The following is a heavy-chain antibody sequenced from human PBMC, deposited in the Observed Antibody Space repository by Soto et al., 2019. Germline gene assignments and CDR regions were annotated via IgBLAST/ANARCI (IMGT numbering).Heavy chain of an antibody. V-gene: IGHV1-69*02. CDR2: IIPILGRA. D-gene: IGHD2-2*01. CDR3: AGSDCNSASCXXXXLDF. CDR1: GXTXTRYT. J-gene: IGHJ4*02. Sequence: QVQLVQSGXXXXKPGSSXKXXXXASGXTXTRYTLSWVRQAPGQGLEWMGRIIPILGRANYSPRFQDRVTITADKFTSTAYVELNSLRSEDTAVYYCAGSDCNSASCXXXXLDFWGQGSLVTVSS.